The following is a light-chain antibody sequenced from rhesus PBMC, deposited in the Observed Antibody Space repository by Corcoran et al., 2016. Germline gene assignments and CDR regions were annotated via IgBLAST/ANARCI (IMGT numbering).Light chain of an antibody. CDR3: QQYSDWPLT. Sequence: EIVMTQSPATLSLSPGERATLSCRASQSVSSYVAWYQQNPEQAPRLLISGASSRAPGIPDRFSGRGSGTDFTLTISSLEPEDFAVYFCQQYSDWPLTFGGGTKVDIK. V-gene: IGKV3S9*01. CDR1: QSVSSY. J-gene: IGKJ4*01. CDR2: GAS.